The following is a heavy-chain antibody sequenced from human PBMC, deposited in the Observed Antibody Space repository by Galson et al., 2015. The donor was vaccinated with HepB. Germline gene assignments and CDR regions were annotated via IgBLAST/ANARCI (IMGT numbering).Heavy chain of an antibody. CDR3: AKDPIAYADNYYYYGMDV. J-gene: IGHJ6*02. CDR2: ISYDGSNK. CDR1: GFTFSSYG. D-gene: IGHD3-9*01. Sequence: SLRLSCAASGFTFSSYGMHWVRQAPGKGLEWVAVISYDGSNKYYADSVKGRFTISRDNSKNTLYLQMNSLRAEDTAVYYCAKDPIAYADNYYYYGMDVWGQGTTVTVSS. V-gene: IGHV3-30*18.